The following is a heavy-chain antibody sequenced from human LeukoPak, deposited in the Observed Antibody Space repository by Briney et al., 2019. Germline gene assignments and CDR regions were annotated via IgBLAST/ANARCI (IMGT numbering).Heavy chain of an antibody. V-gene: IGHV4-59*08. Sequence: SETLSLTCTVSNGSINNYYWSWIRQPPGKGLEWIGSIYHSGSTYYNPSLKSRVTISVDTSKNQFSLKLSSVTAADTAVYYCASSGGYYYMDVWGKGTTVTVSS. CDR1: NGSINNYY. CDR2: IYHSGST. J-gene: IGHJ6*03. CDR3: ASSGGYYYMDV. D-gene: IGHD3-16*01.